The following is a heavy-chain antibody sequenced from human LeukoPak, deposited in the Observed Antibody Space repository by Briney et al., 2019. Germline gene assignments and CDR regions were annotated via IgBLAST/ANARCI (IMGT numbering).Heavy chain of an antibody. CDR2: ISAYNGNT. CDR1: GYTLTTYG. CDR3: ARDLCSSTSCYKRPGRKIWWFDP. V-gene: IGHV1-18*01. J-gene: IGHJ5*02. Sequence: GASVKVSCKASGYTLTTYGISWVRQAPGQGLEWMGWISAYNGNTNYAQKLQGRDTMTTDTSTSTAYMELRSLRSDDTAEYYCARDLCSSTSCYKRPGRKIWWFDPWGQGTLVTVSS. D-gene: IGHD2-2*02.